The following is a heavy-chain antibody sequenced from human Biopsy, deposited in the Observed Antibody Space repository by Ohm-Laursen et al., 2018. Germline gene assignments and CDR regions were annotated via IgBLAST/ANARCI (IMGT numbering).Heavy chain of an antibody. CDR3: AADINVWNVNY. CDR2: FAPENGKT. D-gene: IGHD1-1*01. Sequence: SVKVSCKVSGYTLTELSMHWARQAPGKGLEWMGGFAPENGKTVYTQNFQARVSMTEDTSTDTAYMELRSLRSEDTAVYYCAADINVWNVNYWGQGTQVTVSS. J-gene: IGHJ4*02. V-gene: IGHV1-24*01. CDR1: GYTLTELS.